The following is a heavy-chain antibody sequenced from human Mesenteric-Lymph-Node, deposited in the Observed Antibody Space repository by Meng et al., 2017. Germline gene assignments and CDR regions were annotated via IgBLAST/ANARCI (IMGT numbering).Heavy chain of an antibody. Sequence: GESLKISCAASGFTFSSYGMHWVRQAPGKGLEWVAVIWYDGSNKYYADSVKGRSTISRDNSKNTLYLQMNSLRAEDTAVYYCAGDHDIAAAGPDYWGQGTLVTVSS. CDR2: IWYDGSNK. D-gene: IGHD6-13*01. CDR3: AGDHDIAAAGPDY. CDR1: GFTFSSYG. V-gene: IGHV3-33*01. J-gene: IGHJ4*02.